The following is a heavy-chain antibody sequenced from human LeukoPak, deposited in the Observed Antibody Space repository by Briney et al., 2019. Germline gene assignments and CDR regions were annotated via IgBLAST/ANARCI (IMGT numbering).Heavy chain of an antibody. CDR2: IYPGDSDT. Sequence: GESLKISCKASGYNFAGYWIGWVRQIPGKGLEWMGVIYPGDSDTTYSRSLQGQVTISADKSINTAYLQWSSLKASDTAIYYCARRPFGDYPVDYWGQGTLVTVSS. J-gene: IGHJ4*02. CDR3: ARRPFGDYPVDY. V-gene: IGHV5-51*01. D-gene: IGHD4-17*01. CDR1: GYNFAGYW.